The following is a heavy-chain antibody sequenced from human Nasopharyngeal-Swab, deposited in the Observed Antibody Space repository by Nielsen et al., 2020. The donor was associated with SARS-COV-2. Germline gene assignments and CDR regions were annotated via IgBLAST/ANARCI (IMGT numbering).Heavy chain of an antibody. Sequence: GESLKISCKGSGYSFTSYWIGWVRQMPGKGLEWMGIIYPGDSDTRYSPSFQGQVTISADKSISTAYLQWSSLKASGTAMYYCARPTGGVAYYDSSGYPSYFDYWGQGTLVTVSS. D-gene: IGHD3-22*01. CDR2: IYPGDSDT. V-gene: IGHV5-51*01. J-gene: IGHJ4*02. CDR1: GYSFTSYW. CDR3: ARPTGGVAYYDSSGYPSYFDY.